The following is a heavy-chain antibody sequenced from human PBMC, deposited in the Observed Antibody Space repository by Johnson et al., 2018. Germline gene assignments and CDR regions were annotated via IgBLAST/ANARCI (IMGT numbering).Heavy chain of an antibody. J-gene: IGHJ1*01. CDR1: GFTFSRHS. Sequence: VQLVESGGGLVQPGGSLRLSCAASGFTFSRHSMNWVRQAPGKGLEWVSYISSSTNIIYYADSVKGRFTISRDNAKNSLYLQMNSLRDEDTAGYYCARGSITIFGVVITWGQGTLVTVSS. CDR3: ARGSITIFGVVIT. CDR2: ISSSTNII. V-gene: IGHV3-48*02. D-gene: IGHD3-3*01.